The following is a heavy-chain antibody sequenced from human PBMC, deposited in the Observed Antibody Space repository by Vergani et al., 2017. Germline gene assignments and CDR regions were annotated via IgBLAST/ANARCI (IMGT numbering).Heavy chain of an antibody. Sequence: QLHLQESGPGLVKPSETLSLTCTVSGGSITSSSYNWGWIRQPPGKGLEWIGNIYHSGGAYYNPSLKGRVTISVDTSKNQFSLEVTSVTAADTAIYFCARTESFILRYFHWALWGQGTLVTVSS. CDR2: IYHSGGA. CDR1: GGSITSSSYN. J-gene: IGHJ4*02. V-gene: IGHV4-39*01. CDR3: ARTESFILRYFHWAL. D-gene: IGHD3-9*01.